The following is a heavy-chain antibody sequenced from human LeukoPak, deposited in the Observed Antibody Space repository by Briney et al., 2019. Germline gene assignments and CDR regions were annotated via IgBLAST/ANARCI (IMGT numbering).Heavy chain of an antibody. J-gene: IGHJ5*02. CDR2: ISYDGSNK. D-gene: IGHD2-15*01. V-gene: IGHV3-30*04. CDR1: GFTFSSYA. Sequence: GGSLRLSCAASGFTFSSYAMHWVRQAPGKGLEWVAVISYDGSNKYYADSVKGRFTISRDNSKNTLYLQMNSLRAEDTAVYYCAGERDEGLGYCSGGSCYSAWFDPWGQGTLVTVSS. CDR3: AGERDEGLGYCSGGSCYSAWFDP.